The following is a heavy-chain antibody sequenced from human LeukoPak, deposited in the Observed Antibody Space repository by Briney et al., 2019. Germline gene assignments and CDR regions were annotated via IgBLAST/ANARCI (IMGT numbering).Heavy chain of an antibody. CDR1: GFTFDTYA. D-gene: IGHD6-25*01. V-gene: IGHV3-9*01. CDR2: INWNSGNI. J-gene: IGHJ6*02. Sequence: LTGGSLRLSCAASGFTFDTYAMHWVRQAPGKGLEWVSGINWNSGNINYADSVKGRFTISRDNAENSLYLQMNSLRAEDTALYYCTKGSRSSVAYGMDVWGQGTTVTVSS. CDR3: TKGSRSSVAYGMDV.